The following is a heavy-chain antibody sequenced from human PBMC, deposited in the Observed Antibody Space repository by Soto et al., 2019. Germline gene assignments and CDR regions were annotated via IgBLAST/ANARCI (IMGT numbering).Heavy chain of an antibody. D-gene: IGHD5-18*01. CDR1: GGSISSYH. J-gene: IGHJ4*02. CDR3: ARVSVDTVMAYYFDY. CDR2: IYYSGST. Sequence: PSETLSLTCTVSGGSISSYHWSWIRQPPGKGLEWIGYIYYSGSTNYNPSLKSRVTISVDTSKNQFSLKLSSVTAADTAVYYCARVSVDTVMAYYFDYWGQGTLVTVSS. V-gene: IGHV4-59*01.